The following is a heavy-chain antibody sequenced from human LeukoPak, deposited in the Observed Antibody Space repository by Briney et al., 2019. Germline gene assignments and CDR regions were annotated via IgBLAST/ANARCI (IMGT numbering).Heavy chain of an antibody. D-gene: IGHD6-6*01. V-gene: IGHV1-18*01. CDR3: ASATVAYSSSSGPQSSPPDY. CDR1: GYTFSSYG. CDR2: ISANNGNT. J-gene: IGHJ4*02. Sequence: ASVKVSCKASGYTFSSYGISWVRQAPGQGLEWMGWISANNGNTNYVQKVQGRVTMTTDTSTSTAYMELRSLRSDDTAVYYCASATVAYSSSSGPQSSPPDYWGQGTLVTVSS.